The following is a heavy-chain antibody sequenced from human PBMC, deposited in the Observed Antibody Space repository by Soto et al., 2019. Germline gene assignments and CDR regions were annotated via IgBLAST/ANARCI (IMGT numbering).Heavy chain of an antibody. V-gene: IGHV1-46*01. J-gene: IGHJ6*02. D-gene: IGHD6-13*01. CDR3: ARDQQQLVHSYYYGMHV. Sequence: ASLKVSCKASGYTFTSYYMHWVRQAPGQGLEWMRIINPSGGSTSYAQKFQGRVTMTRDTSTSAGYMGLSSLSSEDTAVYYCARDQQQLVHSYYYGMHVWGQGTTVPAS. CDR2: INPSGGST. CDR1: GYTFTSYY.